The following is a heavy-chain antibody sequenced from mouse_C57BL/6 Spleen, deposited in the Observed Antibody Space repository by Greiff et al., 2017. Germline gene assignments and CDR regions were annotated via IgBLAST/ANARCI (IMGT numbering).Heavy chain of an antibody. J-gene: IGHJ1*03. CDR1: GFSFNTYA. CDR3: VSSYWYFDV. CDR2: IRSKSNNYAT. V-gene: IGHV10-1*01. Sequence: EVKLVESGGGLVQPKGSLKLSCAASGFSFNTYAMNWVRQAPGKGLEWVARIRSKSNNYATYYADSVKDRFTISRDDSESMLYLQMNNLKTEDTALYYCVSSYWYFDVWGTGTTVTVSS.